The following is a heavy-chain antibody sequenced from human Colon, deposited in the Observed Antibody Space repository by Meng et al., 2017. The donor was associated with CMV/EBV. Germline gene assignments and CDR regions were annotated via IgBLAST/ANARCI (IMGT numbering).Heavy chain of an antibody. CDR2: IRSKAYGGTT. CDR1: GFSFNDFE. V-gene: IGHV3-49*04. CDR3: TRDIKQVGSSSSEDN. J-gene: IGHJ4*02. Sequence: GGSLRLSCVGAGFSFNDFELTWVRQRPGKGLEWVGFIRSKAYGGTTEYAASVKGRFTISRDDSKSIAYLQMNSLKTEDTAVYYCTRDIKQVGSSSSEDNWGQGTLVTVSS. D-gene: IGHD6-6*01.